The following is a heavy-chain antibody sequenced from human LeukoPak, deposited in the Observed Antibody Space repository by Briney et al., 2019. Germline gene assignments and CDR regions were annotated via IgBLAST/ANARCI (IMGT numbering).Heavy chain of an antibody. Sequence: GGSLRLSCAASGFIFGSYSMNWVRQAPGKGLEWVANIKQDGSEKYYVDSVRGRFTISRDNAKNSLYLQMNSLRAEDTAVYYCARDPPLRYFDWLLPDYWGQGTLVTVSS. CDR3: ARDPPLRYFDWLLPDY. J-gene: IGHJ4*02. D-gene: IGHD3-9*01. CDR2: IKQDGSEK. CDR1: GFIFGSYS. V-gene: IGHV3-7*04.